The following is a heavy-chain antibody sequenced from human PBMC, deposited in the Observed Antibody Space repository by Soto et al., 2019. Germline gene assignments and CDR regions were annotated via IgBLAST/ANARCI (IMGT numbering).Heavy chain of an antibody. CDR2: ISENGGKT. CDR3: ARAFCGSTSCHGWNFEY. J-gene: IGHJ4*02. V-gene: IGHV3-23*01. D-gene: IGHD2-2*01. CDR1: GFTFSSNA. Sequence: PGGSLRLSCAASGFTFSSNAMSWDRQAPGRGLEWVSAISENGGKTYYADSVKGRLTISRDNSKNTLDLQMNSLRAEDTALYYCARAFCGSTSCHGWNFEYWGQGTLVTVSS.